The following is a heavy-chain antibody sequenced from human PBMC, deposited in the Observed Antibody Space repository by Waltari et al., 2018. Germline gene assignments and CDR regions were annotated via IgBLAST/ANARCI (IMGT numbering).Heavy chain of an antibody. CDR2: VPPPPSSP. J-gene: IGHJ4*02. V-gene: IGHV1-2*06. CDR3: AREYSRSPGDY. Sequence: QVQLVQSGAEVKKPGASVKVSCKASGYTFTGYYMHWVRQAPGQGLEWMGRVPPPPSSPPSSPSFQGRVTIPRAPSIRTAYMELLRLLSCDPSVYYCAREYSRSPGDYWGQGTLVTVSS. CDR1: GYTFTGYY. D-gene: IGHD6-6*01.